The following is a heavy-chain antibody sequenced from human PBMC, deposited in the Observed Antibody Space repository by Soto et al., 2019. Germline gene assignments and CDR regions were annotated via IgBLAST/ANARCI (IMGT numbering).Heavy chain of an antibody. D-gene: IGHD6-13*01. Sequence: GASVKVSCKASGGTFSSYAISWVRQAPGQGLEWMGGIIPIFGTANYAQKFQGRVTITADKSTSTAYMELSSLRSEDTAVYYCASRPYSSSWSHYYYYGMDVWGQGTTVTVSS. CDR2: IIPIFGTA. CDR1: GGTFSSYA. CDR3: ASRPYSSSWSHYYYYGMDV. J-gene: IGHJ6*02. V-gene: IGHV1-69*06.